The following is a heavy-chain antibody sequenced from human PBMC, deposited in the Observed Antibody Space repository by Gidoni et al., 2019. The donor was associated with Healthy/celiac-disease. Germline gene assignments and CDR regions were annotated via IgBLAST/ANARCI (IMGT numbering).Heavy chain of an antibody. CDR3: ARGGTSAYWYFDL. J-gene: IGHJ2*01. V-gene: IGHV3-74*01. CDR1: GFTFSTSW. CDR2: INNDGGSA. D-gene: IGHD1-1*01. Sequence: ELQLVESGGGLVQPGGSLRLSCAASGFTFSTSWMHWVRQAPGKGLVWVSRINNDGGSANYAESVKGRFTISRDNAKNTLFLQMNSLGAEDTAVYYCARGGTSAYWYFDLWGRGTLVTVSS.